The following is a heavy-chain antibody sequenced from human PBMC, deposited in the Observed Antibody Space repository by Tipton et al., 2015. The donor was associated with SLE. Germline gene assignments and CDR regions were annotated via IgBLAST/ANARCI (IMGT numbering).Heavy chain of an antibody. CDR1: GGSISSDH. CDR3: GRGATTWRGAIYGMDV. Sequence: TLSLTCAVSGGSISSDHWIWIRQPPGKGLEWLGYISDGGGTNYNPSLKSRVTMSVDTSKNQFSLKLSSVTAADTAVYYCGRGATTWRGAIYGMDVWGQGTTVTVSS. J-gene: IGHJ6*02. CDR2: ISDGGGT. D-gene: IGHD1-1*01. V-gene: IGHV4-59*12.